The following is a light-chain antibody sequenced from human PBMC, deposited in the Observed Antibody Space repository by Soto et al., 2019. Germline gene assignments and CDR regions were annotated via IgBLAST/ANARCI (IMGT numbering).Light chain of an antibody. CDR1: SSGPVFTS. J-gene: IGLJ1*01. CDR2: DNV. CDR3: GSWDNNLRAYV. V-gene: IGLV1-51*01. Sequence: QAVVTQEPSFSVSPGGTVTLTCGLSSGPVFTSSYPNWYQQLPGTAPRLLIYDNVYRFSGIPDRFSASKSGTSATLGIAGLQTGDEGDYYCGSWDNNLRAYVFGTGTKLTVL.